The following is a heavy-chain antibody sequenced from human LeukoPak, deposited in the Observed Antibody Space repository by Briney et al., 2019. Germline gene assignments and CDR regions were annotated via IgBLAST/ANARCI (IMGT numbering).Heavy chain of an antibody. V-gene: IGHV4-34*01. J-gene: IGHJ4*02. D-gene: IGHD3-10*01. CDR3: ARAVRGVILVRRNRYFDY. Sequence: SEILSLTCAVYGGSFSGYYWSWIRQPPGKGLEWIGEINHSGSTNYNPSLKSRVTISVDTSKNQFSLKLSSVTAADTAVYYCARAVRGVILVRRNRYFDYWGQGTLVTVSS. CDR2: INHSGST. CDR1: GGSFSGYY.